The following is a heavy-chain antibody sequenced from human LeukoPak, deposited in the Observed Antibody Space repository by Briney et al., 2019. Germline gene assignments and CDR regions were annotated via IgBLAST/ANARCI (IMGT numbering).Heavy chain of an antibody. CDR2: IYYSGST. J-gene: IGHJ5*02. Sequence: PSETLPLTCTVSGGSISSSSYYWGWIRQPPGKGLEWIGSIYYSGSTYYNPSLKSRVTISVDTSKNQFSLKLSSVTAADTAVYYCARHLLKAFTMGQFDPWGQGTLVTVSS. CDR3: ARHLLKAFTMGQFDP. D-gene: IGHD3-10*01. CDR1: GGSISSSSYY. V-gene: IGHV4-39*01.